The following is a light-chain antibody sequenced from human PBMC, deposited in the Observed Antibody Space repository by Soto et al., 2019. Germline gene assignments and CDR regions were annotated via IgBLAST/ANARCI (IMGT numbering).Light chain of an antibody. CDR1: SSNIGAGYD. CDR3: QSYDSCLSGPNYV. V-gene: IGLV1-40*01. Sequence: QSALTQPPSVSGAPGQRVTISCTGSSSNIGAGYDGHWYQQLPGTAPKLLIYGNSNRPSGVPDRFSGSKSGTSVSLAITGLQAEDEADYYCQSYDSCLSGPNYVFGTRTKVTVL. J-gene: IGLJ1*01. CDR2: GNS.